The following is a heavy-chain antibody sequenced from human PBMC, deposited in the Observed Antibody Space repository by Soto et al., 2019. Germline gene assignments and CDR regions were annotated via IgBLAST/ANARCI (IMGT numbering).Heavy chain of an antibody. V-gene: IGHV4-31*03. Sequence: LSLTCSVSGGSLSSGAYYWNWICQHPRKGLEWIGYIYYSGTTYYNPSLGSRVSISADTSKNQFSLKLNSVTVADTAVYYCARNPSHLCASTSCHAFDIWGQGTMVTVSS. J-gene: IGHJ3*02. D-gene: IGHD2-2*01. CDR2: IYYSGTT. CDR1: GGSLSSGAYY. CDR3: ARNPSHLCASTSCHAFDI.